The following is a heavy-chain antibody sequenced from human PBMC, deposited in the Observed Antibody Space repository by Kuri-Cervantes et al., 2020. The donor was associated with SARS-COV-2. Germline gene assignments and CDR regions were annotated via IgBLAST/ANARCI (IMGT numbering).Heavy chain of an antibody. CDR1: GYSISSGYY. V-gene: IGHV4-38-2*01. J-gene: IGHJ3*02. CDR2: IYHSGSI. CDR3: ARQVLQLRLGELSRGGAFDI. D-gene: IGHD3-16*02. Sequence: GSLRLSCAVSGYSISSGYYWGWIRQPPGKGLEWIESIYHSGSIYYNPSLKSRVTISVDTSKNQFSLKLSSVTAADTAVYYCARQVLQLRLGELSRGGAFDIWGQGTMVTVSS.